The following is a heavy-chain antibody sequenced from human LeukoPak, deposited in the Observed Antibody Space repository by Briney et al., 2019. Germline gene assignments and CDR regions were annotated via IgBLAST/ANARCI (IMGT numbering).Heavy chain of an antibody. CDR1: GFTFSNAW. CDR2: IKSKTDGGTT. J-gene: IGHJ6*03. Sequence: GGSLRLSCAASGFTFSNAWMGWVRQAPGKGLEWVGRIKSKTDGGTTDYAAPVKGRFTISRDDSKNTLYLQMNSLKTEDTAVYYCTTVYGDYVPDYYYYYMDVWGKGTTVTVSS. V-gene: IGHV3-15*01. D-gene: IGHD4-17*01. CDR3: TTVYGDYVPDYYYYYMDV.